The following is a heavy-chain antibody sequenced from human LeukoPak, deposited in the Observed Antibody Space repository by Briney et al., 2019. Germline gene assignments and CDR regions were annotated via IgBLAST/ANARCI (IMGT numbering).Heavy chain of an antibody. CDR1: GGSISSSSYY. V-gene: IGHV4-39*01. D-gene: IGHD3-10*01. Sequence: PSETLSLTCTVSGGSISSSSYYWGWIRQPPGKGLEWIGSIYYSGSTYYNLSLKSRVTISVDTSKNQFSLKLSSVTAADTAVYYCARHLESGGSGSYYREYYYYYYMDVWGKGTTVTVSS. J-gene: IGHJ6*03. CDR3: ARHLESGGSGSYYREYYYYYYMDV. CDR2: IYYSGST.